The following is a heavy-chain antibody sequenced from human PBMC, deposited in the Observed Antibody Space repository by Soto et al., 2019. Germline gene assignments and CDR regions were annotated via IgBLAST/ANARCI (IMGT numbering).Heavy chain of an antibody. Sequence: GSLRLSCIDSGFTFRDYAFNWVRQAPGKGLEWVSYISVGGGSIFYADSVKGRFTISRDDARNSVYLQMNTLRHEDTAVYHCVRDHRWAFDIWGKGTVVNVSS. J-gene: IGHJ3*02. V-gene: IGHV3-48*03. CDR2: ISVGGGSI. CDR1: GFTFRDYA. CDR3: VRDHRWAFDI. D-gene: IGHD2-15*01.